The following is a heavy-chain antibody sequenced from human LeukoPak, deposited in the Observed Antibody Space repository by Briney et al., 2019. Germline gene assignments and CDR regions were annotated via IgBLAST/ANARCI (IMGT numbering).Heavy chain of an antibody. CDR1: GFAFRYIW. CDR3: ARALYDFWSGYYIANYMDV. D-gene: IGHD3-3*01. CDR2: INTDGSST. J-gene: IGHJ6*03. V-gene: IGHV3-74*01. Sequence: VVCLGLSCTASGFAFRYIWVDCVRQDPGKGLVWVSRINTDGSSTSYADSVKGRLTISRDNAKNTLFLQMNSLRAEDTAVYYCARALYDFWSGYYIANYMDVWGKGTPVTVSS.